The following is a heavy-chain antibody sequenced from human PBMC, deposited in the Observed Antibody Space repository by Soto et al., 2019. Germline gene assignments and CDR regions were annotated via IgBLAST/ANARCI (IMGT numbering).Heavy chain of an antibody. V-gene: IGHV1-69*08. CDR2: IIPLLAIT. J-gene: IGHJ4*02. Sequence: QVQLVQSGAEVKKPGSSVKVSCKASGGTFSNDSITWVRQAPGQGLEWMGRIIPLLAITNYAQKFQGRVTITADKSTSTAYMELNSLRSEDTAMYYSVRDSPIGSTYSGYDGIDYWGQGTLVTVSS. CDR1: GGTFSNDS. D-gene: IGHD5-12*01. CDR3: VRDSPIGSTYSGYDGIDY.